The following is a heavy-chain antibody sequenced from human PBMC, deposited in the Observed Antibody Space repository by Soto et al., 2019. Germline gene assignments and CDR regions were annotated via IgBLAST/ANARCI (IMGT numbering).Heavy chain of an antibody. J-gene: IGHJ4*02. CDR1: GFTFSDYA. CDR2: VSHDGRNT. D-gene: IGHD6-19*01. CDR3: AKGGRQWLVTSDFNY. V-gene: IGHV3-30*18. Sequence: VQLVESGGGVVQPGRSLRLSFAASGFTFSDYAMHWVRQAPGKGLEWVAVVSHDGRNTHYADSVKGRFTISRDSSKNTVSLEITSMRAEDTAVYYCAKGGRQWLVTSDFNYWGQGDLVTVSS.